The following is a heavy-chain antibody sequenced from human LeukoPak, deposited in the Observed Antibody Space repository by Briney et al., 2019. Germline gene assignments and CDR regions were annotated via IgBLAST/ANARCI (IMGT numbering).Heavy chain of an antibody. J-gene: IGHJ4*02. CDR3: ARSISWYSYFDY. CDR1: GFTFSNAW. D-gene: IGHD6-13*01. Sequence: GSLRLSCAASGFTFSNAWMSWVRQAPGKGLEWIGFIYYTGSTNYNPSLNSRVIISVDTSKNEFSLKLTSVTAADTAVYYCARSISWYSYFDYWGQGTLVTVSS. CDR2: IYYTGST. V-gene: IGHV4-59*01.